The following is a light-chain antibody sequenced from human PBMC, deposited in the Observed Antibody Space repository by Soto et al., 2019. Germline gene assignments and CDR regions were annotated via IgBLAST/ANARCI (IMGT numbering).Light chain of an antibody. CDR2: WAS. Sequence: DIVMTQSPDSLAVSLGGRATINCKSSQSVLYNSNNRNYLAWYQQTPGQPPKLLIYWASTREFGVPDRFSGSGSGTEFTLTISSLQAEDVAVYYCQQYYTTPRTFGQGTKVELK. V-gene: IGKV4-1*01. CDR3: QQYYTTPRT. J-gene: IGKJ1*01. CDR1: QSVLYNSNNRNY.